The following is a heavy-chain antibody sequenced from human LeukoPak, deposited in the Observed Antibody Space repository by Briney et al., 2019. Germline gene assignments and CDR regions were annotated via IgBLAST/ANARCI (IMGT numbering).Heavy chain of an antibody. V-gene: IGHV4-39*01. CDR3: ARRSLREAYNKFDP. J-gene: IGHJ5*02. CDR1: GGSVTTSSYY. Sequence: SETLSLTCTVSGGSVTTSSYYWGWIRQPPGKGLEWIGSMSHSGSAFYNPSLKSRVSISVDTSKNQFSLRVTSVTAADTALYYCARRSLREAYNKFDPWGQGTLVTVSS. CDR2: MSHSGSA. D-gene: IGHD3-10*01.